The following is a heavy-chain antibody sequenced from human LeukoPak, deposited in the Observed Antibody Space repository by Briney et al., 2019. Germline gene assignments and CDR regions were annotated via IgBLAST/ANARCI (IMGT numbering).Heavy chain of an antibody. V-gene: IGHV3-23*01. Sequence: PGGSLRLSCAASGFTFSSYAMSWVRQAPGKGLEWVSTISGSGGSTYYADSVKGRFTISRDNSKNTLYLQMNGLRAEDTAVYYCAKGRNSGYVSDAFDIWGQGTMVTVSS. CDR1: GFTFSSYA. J-gene: IGHJ3*02. CDR3: AKGRNSGYVSDAFDI. D-gene: IGHD5-12*01. CDR2: ISGSGGST.